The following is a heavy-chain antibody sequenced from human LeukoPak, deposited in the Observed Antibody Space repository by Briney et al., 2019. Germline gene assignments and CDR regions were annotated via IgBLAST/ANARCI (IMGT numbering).Heavy chain of an antibody. CDR3: ASLSHDYGDYRSWFDP. CDR1: GYTFTGYY. J-gene: IGHJ5*02. CDR2: INPNSGGT. D-gene: IGHD4-17*01. Sequence: ASVKVSCKASGYTFTGYYMHWVRQAPGQGLEWMGWINPNSGGTNYAQKFQGRVTMTRDTSISTAYMELSRLRPDDTAVYYCASLSHDYGDYRSWFDPWGQGTLVTVSS. V-gene: IGHV1-2*02.